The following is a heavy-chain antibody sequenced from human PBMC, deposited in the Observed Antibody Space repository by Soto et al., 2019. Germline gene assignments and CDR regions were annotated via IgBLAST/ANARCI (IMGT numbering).Heavy chain of an antibody. D-gene: IGHD3-22*01. CDR3: ARGGTSMIVVGAFDD. CDR1: GFAFSNYW. V-gene: IGHV3-7*01. Sequence: EVQLVESGGGLVQPRGSLRLSCAASGFAFSNYWMSWVRQAPGKGLEWVATIKQDGSEKYYVDSVKGRFTISRDKAKNSLYLQMNSLRAEDTAVYHCARGGTSMIVVGAFDDWGQGALVTVSS. J-gene: IGHJ4*02. CDR2: IKQDGSEK.